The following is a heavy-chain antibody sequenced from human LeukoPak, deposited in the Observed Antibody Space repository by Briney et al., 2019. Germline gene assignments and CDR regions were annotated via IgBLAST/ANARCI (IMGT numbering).Heavy chain of an antibody. CDR3: AREACTNGVCYIDY. CDR1: GYTFTSYD. V-gene: IGHV1-69*13. Sequence: GASVKVSCKASGYTFTSYDISWVRQAPGQGLEWMGGIIPIFGTANYAQKFQGRVTITADESTSTAYMELSSLRSEDTAVYYCAREACTNGVCYIDYWGQGTLVTVSS. CDR2: IIPIFGTA. J-gene: IGHJ4*02. D-gene: IGHD2-8*01.